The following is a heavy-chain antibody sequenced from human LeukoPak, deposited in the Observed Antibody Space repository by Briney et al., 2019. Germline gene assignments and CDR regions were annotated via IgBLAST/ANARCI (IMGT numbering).Heavy chain of an antibody. J-gene: IGHJ4*02. CDR2: IYWDDDK. CDR3: AHMWLDHFDY. Sequence: TLSLTCTVSGGSISSHFWSWIRQPPGKALEWLALIYWDDDKRYSPSLKSRLTITKDTSKNQVVLTMTNMDPVDTATYYCAHMWLDHFDYWGQGTLVTVSS. D-gene: IGHD6-19*01. V-gene: IGHV2-5*08. CDR1: GGSISSHFW.